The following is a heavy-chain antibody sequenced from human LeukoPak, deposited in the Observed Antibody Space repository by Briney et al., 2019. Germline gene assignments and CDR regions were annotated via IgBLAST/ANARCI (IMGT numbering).Heavy chain of an antibody. Sequence: SETLSLTCTVSGGSISSGGYYWSWIRQHPGKSLEWLGYIYYSGGTYYNPSLKSRVTISVDTSKNQFSLKLSSVTAADTAVYYCARGVGIYYYYYYYMDVWGKGTTVTVSS. V-gene: IGHV4-31*03. D-gene: IGHD2-15*01. CDR1: GGSISSGGYY. CDR2: IYYSGGT. CDR3: ARGVGIYYYYYYYMDV. J-gene: IGHJ6*03.